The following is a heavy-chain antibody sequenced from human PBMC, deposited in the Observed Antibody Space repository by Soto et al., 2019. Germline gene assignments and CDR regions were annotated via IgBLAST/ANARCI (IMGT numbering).Heavy chain of an antibody. Sequence: ESGGALVQPGGSLRLSCAASGFTFDTYTMTWVRQAPGKGLEWVSSIYGNGRTTFYADSVRGRFTISKDFSRATLYLQMNGLRVEDTATYYCAKDRHPDGLWPFDHWGRGTLVTVSS. J-gene: IGHJ4*01. CDR1: GFTFDTYT. CDR2: IYGNGRTT. CDR3: AKDRHPDGLWPFDH. D-gene: IGHD2-8*01. V-gene: IGHV3-23*01.